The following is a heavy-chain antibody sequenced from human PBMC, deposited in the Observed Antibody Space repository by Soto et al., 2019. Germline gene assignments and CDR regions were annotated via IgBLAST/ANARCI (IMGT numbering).Heavy chain of an antibody. V-gene: IGHV2-5*02. CDR3: AHVRSMSFFGGGGMDV. D-gene: IGHD3-16*01. CDR1: GFSLSTSGVG. Sequence: SGPTLVNPTQTLTLTCTFSGFSLSTSGVGVGWIRQPPGKALEWLAVSYWDDDNRYSPSLQGRLTITKDTSRNQVVLTMTNMDPGDTATYYCAHVRSMSFFGGGGMDVWGQGTTVTVSS. J-gene: IGHJ6*02. CDR2: SYWDDDN.